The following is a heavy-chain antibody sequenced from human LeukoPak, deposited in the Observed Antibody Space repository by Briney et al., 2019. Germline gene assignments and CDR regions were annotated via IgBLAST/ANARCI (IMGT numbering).Heavy chain of an antibody. D-gene: IGHD3-22*01. CDR2: INYSGTT. CDR1: GGSIGSYY. Sequence: SEILSLTCTVSGGSIGSYYWSWIRQPPGKGLEWIGYINYSGTTNYNPSLKSRVSISVDTSKNQFSLKLSSVTAADTAVYYCARGTMMVGPWGQGTQVTVSS. CDR3: ARGTMMVGP. J-gene: IGHJ5*02. V-gene: IGHV4-59*01.